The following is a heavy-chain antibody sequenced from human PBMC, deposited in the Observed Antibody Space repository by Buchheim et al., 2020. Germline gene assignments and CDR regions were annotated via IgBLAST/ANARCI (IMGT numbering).Heavy chain of an antibody. V-gene: IGHV4-59*01. CDR1: GGSISSYY. Sequence: QVQLQESGPGLVKPSETLSLTCTVSGGSISSYYWSWIRQPPGKGLEWIGYIYYSGSTNYNPSLKSRVTISVDTSKNQFSLKLSSVTAADTAVYYCARDHYCDYWGQGTLITVSS. CDR3: ARDHYCDY. J-gene: IGHJ4*02. CDR2: IYYSGST.